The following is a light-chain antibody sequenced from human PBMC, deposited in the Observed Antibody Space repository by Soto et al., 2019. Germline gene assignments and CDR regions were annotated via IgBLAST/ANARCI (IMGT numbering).Light chain of an antibody. CDR3: QQYGSSPL. J-gene: IGKJ3*01. V-gene: IGKV3-20*01. CDR1: HSVSSSF. Sequence: EIVLTQSPGTLSLSPGERATLSCRASHSVSSSFLAWYQQKPGQAPRLLIFGASSMATGIPDRFSGSGSGTDFTLTISRLQPEDFAVYYCQQYGSSPLFGPGTKVEIK. CDR2: GAS.